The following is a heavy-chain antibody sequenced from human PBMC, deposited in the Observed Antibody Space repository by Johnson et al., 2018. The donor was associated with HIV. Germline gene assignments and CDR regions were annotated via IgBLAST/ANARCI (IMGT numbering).Heavy chain of an antibody. CDR1: GFTFDEYG. CDR3: VRVLVVEVAATRGDAFDI. Sequence: VQLVESGGGVVRPGGSLRLSCAASGFTFDEYGMSWVRQAPGKVLEWVSGINWNGGSTGYADSMKGRFTISRDNANNALYLQMNSLRAEDTALYYCVRVLVVEVAATRGDAFDIWGQGTMVTVSS. J-gene: IGHJ3*02. CDR2: INWNGGST. V-gene: IGHV3-20*04. D-gene: IGHD2-15*01.